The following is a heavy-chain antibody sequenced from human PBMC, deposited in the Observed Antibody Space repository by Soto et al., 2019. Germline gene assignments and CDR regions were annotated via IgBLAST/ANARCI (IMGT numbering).Heavy chain of an antibody. CDR2: ISSSSSYI. D-gene: IGHD5-12*01. CDR1: GFTFSSYS. V-gene: IGHV3-21*01. CDR3: ASSRDIVALTIDY. J-gene: IGHJ4*02. Sequence: GGSLRLSCAASGFTFSSYSMNWVRQAPGKGLEWVSSISSSSSYIYYADSVKGRFTISRDNAKNSLYLQMNSLRAEDTAVYYCASSRDIVALTIDYWGQGTLVTVSS.